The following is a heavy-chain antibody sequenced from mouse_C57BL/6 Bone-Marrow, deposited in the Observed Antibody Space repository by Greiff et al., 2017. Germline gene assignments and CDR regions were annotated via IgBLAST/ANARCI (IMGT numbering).Heavy chain of an antibody. D-gene: IGHD1-1*01. CDR3: ARGGSSSLDY. CDR2: INPNNGGT. CDR1: RYTFTDYY. J-gene: IGHJ4*01. Sequence: EVQLQQSGPELVKPGASVKISCKASRYTFTDYYMNWVKQSHGKSLEWIGDINPNNGGTSYNQKFKGKATLTVDKSSSTAYMELRSLTSEDSAVYYCARGGSSSLDYWGQGTSVTVSS. V-gene: IGHV1-26*01.